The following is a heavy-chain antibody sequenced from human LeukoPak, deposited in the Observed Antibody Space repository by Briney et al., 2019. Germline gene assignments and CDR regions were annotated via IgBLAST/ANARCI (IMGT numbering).Heavy chain of an antibody. CDR3: ARDRSSSPDYWFDP. D-gene: IGHD6-13*01. Sequence: GGSLRLSCAASGFTFGRYGMHWVRQAPGKGLEWVAVIWYDGSNKYYADSVKGRFTISRDNSKNTLYLHMNSLRAEDTAVYYCARDRSSSPDYWFDPWGQGTLVTVSS. CDR1: GFTFGRYG. CDR2: IWYDGSNK. V-gene: IGHV3-33*01. J-gene: IGHJ5*02.